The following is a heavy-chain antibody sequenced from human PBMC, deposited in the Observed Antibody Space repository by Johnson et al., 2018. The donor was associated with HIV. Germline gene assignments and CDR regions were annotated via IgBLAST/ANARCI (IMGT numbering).Heavy chain of an antibody. V-gene: IGHV3-30-3*01. Sequence: QVQLVESGGGVVQPGRSLRLSCAASGFTFSSYAMHWVRQAPGKGLEWVAVISYDGSNKYYADSVKGRFTISRDNSKNTLYLQMNSLRAEDTAVYYCARARTVVIARPDAFDIWGQGTTVTASS. D-gene: IGHD2-21*01. J-gene: IGHJ3*02. CDR3: ARARTVVIARPDAFDI. CDR1: GFTFSSYA. CDR2: ISYDGSNK.